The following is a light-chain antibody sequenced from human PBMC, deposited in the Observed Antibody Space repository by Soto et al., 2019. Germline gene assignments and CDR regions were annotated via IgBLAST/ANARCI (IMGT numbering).Light chain of an antibody. V-gene: IGKV1-5*01. CDR2: DAS. Sequence: NKMYHSPSTLSASIGDRVTITCRASQSISSWLAWYQQKPGKAPKLLIYDASSLESGVPSRFSGSGSGTEFTLTISSLQPDDFATYYCQQYNSFWTFCQGTKV. J-gene: IGKJ1*01. CDR3: QQYNSFWT. CDR1: QSISSW.